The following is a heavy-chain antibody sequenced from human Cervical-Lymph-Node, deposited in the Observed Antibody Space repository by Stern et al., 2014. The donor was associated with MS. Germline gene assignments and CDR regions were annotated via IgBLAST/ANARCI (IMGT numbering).Heavy chain of an antibody. CDR2: IWYAGNKK. CDR3: ARGNGNYEGMGY. J-gene: IGHJ4*02. CDR1: GFTFSNYG. Sequence: QVQLVQSGGGVVQPGRSLRLSCAASGFTFSNYGMHWVRQAPGKGLEWLAVIWYAGNKKYYAASVKGRFTISRDNSKNTLFLQMSSLTAEDTALYYCARGNGNYEGMGYWGQGTLVTVPS. D-gene: IGHD1-7*01. V-gene: IGHV3-33*01.